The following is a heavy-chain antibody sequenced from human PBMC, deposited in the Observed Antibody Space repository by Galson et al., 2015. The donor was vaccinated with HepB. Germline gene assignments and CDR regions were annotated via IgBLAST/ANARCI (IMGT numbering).Heavy chain of an antibody. V-gene: IGHV3-30-3*01. CDR2: ISYDGSNK. D-gene: IGHD6-13*01. CDR3: ARGSYFGYSSSWGGGGHDY. CDR1: GFTFSSYA. Sequence: SLRLSCAASGFTFSSYAMHWVRQAPGKGLEWVAVISYDGSNKYYADSVKGRFTISRDNSKNTLYLQMNSLRAEDTAVYYCARGSYFGYSSSWGGGGHDYWGQGTLVTVSS. J-gene: IGHJ4*02.